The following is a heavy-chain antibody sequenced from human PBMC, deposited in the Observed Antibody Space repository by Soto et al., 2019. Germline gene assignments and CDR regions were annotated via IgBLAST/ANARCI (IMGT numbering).Heavy chain of an antibody. CDR2: ISGYNGNF. D-gene: IGHD5-12*01. CDR1: GYNFNSYG. V-gene: IGHV1-18*04. J-gene: IGHJ4*02. CDR3: ARQVDIVPPPGANY. Sequence: QVVLVQSGPEVKKPGASVKLSCKASGYNFNSYGVAWVRQAPGQGLEWMGWISGYNGNFMYAEKVEERVTMPPDTSPSPAYTQLTSLRSADTALYFCARQVDIVPPPGANYWGQATLVTVSS.